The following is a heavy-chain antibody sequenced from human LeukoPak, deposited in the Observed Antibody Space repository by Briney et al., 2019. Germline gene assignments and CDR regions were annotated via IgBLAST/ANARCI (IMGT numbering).Heavy chain of an antibody. CDR2: IYYTGST. Sequence: SETLSLTCTASGGSISSYYWSWIRQSPGKGLEWIGYIYYTGSTTYNPSLKSRVTISADTSKNQFSLKLSSVTAADTAVYYCASRKLGNDYWGQGTLVTVSS. J-gene: IGHJ4*02. CDR3: ASRKLGNDY. CDR1: GGSISSYY. D-gene: IGHD7-27*01. V-gene: IGHV4-59*01.